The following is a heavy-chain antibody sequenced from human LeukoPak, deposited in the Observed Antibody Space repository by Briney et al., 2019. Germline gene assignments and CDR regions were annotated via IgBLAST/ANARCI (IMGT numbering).Heavy chain of an antibody. D-gene: IGHD6-19*01. CDR1: GGSISSSSYY. CDR3: ARGLVTRYYYYMDV. CDR2: IYTSGST. V-gene: IGHV4-61*02. Sequence: SETLSLTCTVSGGSISSSSYYWGWIRQPAGKGLEWIGRIYTSGSTNYNPSLKSRVTISVDTSKNQFSLKLSSVTAADTAVYYCARGLVTRYYYYMDVWGKGTTVTVSS. J-gene: IGHJ6*03.